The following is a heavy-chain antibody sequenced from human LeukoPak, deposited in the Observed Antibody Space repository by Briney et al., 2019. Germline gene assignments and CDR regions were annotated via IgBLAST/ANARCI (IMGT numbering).Heavy chain of an antibody. Sequence: PSETLSLTCTVSGGSISSYYWSWIRQPPGKGLEWIGYIYYSGSTNYNPSVKSRVTISVDTSKNQFSLKLSSVTAADTAVYYCARSDYGDKGGFDYWGQGTLVTVSS. CDR3: ARSDYGDKGGFDY. CDR1: GGSISSYY. J-gene: IGHJ4*02. V-gene: IGHV4-59*01. D-gene: IGHD4-17*01. CDR2: IYYSGST.